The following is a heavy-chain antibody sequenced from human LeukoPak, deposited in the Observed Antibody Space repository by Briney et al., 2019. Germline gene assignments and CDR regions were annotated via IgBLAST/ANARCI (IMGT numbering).Heavy chain of an antibody. CDR2: IYSGGST. Sequence: GGSLRLSCAASGFTFSTYWMSWVRQAPGKGLEWVSVIYSGGSTYYADSVKGRFTISRDNSKNTLYLQMNSLRAEDTAVYYCASSKTVTTYYDAFDIWGQGTMVTVSS. CDR3: ASSKTVTTYYDAFDI. J-gene: IGHJ3*02. V-gene: IGHV3-53*01. CDR1: GFTFSTYW. D-gene: IGHD4-17*01.